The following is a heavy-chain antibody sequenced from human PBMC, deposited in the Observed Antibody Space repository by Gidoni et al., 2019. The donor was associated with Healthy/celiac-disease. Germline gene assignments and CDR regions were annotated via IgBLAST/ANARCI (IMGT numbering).Heavy chain of an antibody. CDR2: ISTSGSTI. CDR3: ASQTIRIAAAERYGPPRLLNGMDV. V-gene: IGHV3-11*01. D-gene: IGHD6-13*01. J-gene: IGHJ6*02. CDR1: GFPFSDYY. Sequence: QVQLVESGGGLVKPGGSLRLSCAASGFPFSDYYTSWIRPAPGNGLEWVSYISTSGSTIYYAASVKGRFTISRDNAKNSLYLQMNSLIADDTAVYYCASQTIRIAAAERYGPPRLLNGMDVWGQGTTVTVSS.